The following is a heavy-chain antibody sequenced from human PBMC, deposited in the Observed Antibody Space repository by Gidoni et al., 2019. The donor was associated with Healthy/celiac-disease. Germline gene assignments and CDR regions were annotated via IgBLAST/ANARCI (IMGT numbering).Heavy chain of an antibody. J-gene: IGHJ4*02. V-gene: IGHV3-30*18. Sequence: VKTMRLHCAASGFTFSSYGMHWVRQGPGKGLEWVAFRSYDGSNKYYADSVKGRFTISRDNSKNTLYLQMNSLRAEDTAVYYCAKDRRYAIDYWGQGTLVTVSS. D-gene: IGHD2-8*01. CDR2: RSYDGSNK. CDR1: GFTFSSYG. CDR3: AKDRRYAIDY.